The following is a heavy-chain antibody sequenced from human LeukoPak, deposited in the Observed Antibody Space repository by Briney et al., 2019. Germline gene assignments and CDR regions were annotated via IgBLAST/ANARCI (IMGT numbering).Heavy chain of an antibody. CDR3: ARAGGGSWYRDFDY. CDR1: GFTVSSNY. Sequence: GGSLRLSCAASGFTVSSNYMSWVRQAPGKGLEWVSVISGSGGSTYYADSVKGRFTISRDNSKNTLYLQMNSLRAEDMAVYYCARAGGGSWYRDFDYWGQGTLVTVSS. J-gene: IGHJ4*02. CDR2: ISGSGGST. V-gene: IGHV3-53*05. D-gene: IGHD6-13*01.